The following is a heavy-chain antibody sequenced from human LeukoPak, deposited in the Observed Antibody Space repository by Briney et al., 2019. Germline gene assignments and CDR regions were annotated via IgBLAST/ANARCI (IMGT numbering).Heavy chain of an antibody. Sequence: PGGSLRLSCAASGFTFSSYGMSWVRQAPGKGLEWVSAISGSGGSTYYADSVKGRFTISRDNSKNTLYLQMYSLRAEDTAVYYCAKDLWAGYYYDSSGYSSWFDPWGQGTLVTVSS. D-gene: IGHD3-22*01. J-gene: IGHJ5*02. CDR2: ISGSGGST. CDR1: GFTFSSYG. CDR3: AKDLWAGYYYDSSGYSSWFDP. V-gene: IGHV3-23*01.